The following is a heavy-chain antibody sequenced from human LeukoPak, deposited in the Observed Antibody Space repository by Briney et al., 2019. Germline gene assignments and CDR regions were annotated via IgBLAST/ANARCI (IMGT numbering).Heavy chain of an antibody. CDR1: GYTFTSYG. CDR2: ISAYNGNT. CDR3: ARTYTTDYGEPNFDY. Sequence: ASVKVSCKASGYTFTSYGISWVRQAPGQGLEWMGWISAYNGNTNYPQKLQGRVTMTTDTSTSTAYMELRSLRSDDTAVYYCARTYTTDYGEPNFDYWGQGTLVTVSS. J-gene: IGHJ4*02. D-gene: IGHD4-17*01. V-gene: IGHV1-18*01.